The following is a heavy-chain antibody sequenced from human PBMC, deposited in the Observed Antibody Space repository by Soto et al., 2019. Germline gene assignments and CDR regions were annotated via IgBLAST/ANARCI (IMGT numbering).Heavy chain of an antibody. J-gene: IGHJ5*02. CDR1: GGSFSGYY. D-gene: IGHD3-3*01. Sequence: PSETLSLTCAVYGGSFSGYYWSWIRQPPGKGLEWIGEINHSGSTNYNPSLKSRVTISVDTSKNQFSLKLSSVTAADTAVYYCARGHDLRNWFYPWGQGTLVTVSS. CDR2: INHSGST. CDR3: ARGHDLRNWFYP. V-gene: IGHV4-34*01.